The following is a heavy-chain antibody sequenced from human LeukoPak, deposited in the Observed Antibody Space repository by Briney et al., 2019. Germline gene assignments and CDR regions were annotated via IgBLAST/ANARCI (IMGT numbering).Heavy chain of an antibody. CDR3: ARENYYGMDV. CDR2: FYYSGST. J-gene: IGHJ6*02. V-gene: IGHV4-59*01. Sequence: KPSETLSLTCTVSGGSISGYYWSWLRQPPGKGLEWIGYFYYSGSTNYNPSLKSRVTMSVDTSKNQFSLRLSSVTAADTAVYYCARENYYGMDVWGQGTTVIVSS. CDR1: GGSISGYY.